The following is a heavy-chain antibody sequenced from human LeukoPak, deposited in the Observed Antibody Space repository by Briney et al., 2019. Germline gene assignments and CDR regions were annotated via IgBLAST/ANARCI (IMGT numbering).Heavy chain of an antibody. CDR1: GYTFTSYD. D-gene: IGHD5-12*01. Sequence: ASVTVSCKASGYTFTSYDINWVRQATGQGLEWMGWMNPNSGNTGYAQKFQGRVTMTRNTSISTAYMELSSLRSEDTAVYYCARGVIWWLRLASRSYFDYWGQGTLVTVSS. V-gene: IGHV1-8*01. CDR3: ARGVIWWLRLASRSYFDY. CDR2: MNPNSGNT. J-gene: IGHJ4*02.